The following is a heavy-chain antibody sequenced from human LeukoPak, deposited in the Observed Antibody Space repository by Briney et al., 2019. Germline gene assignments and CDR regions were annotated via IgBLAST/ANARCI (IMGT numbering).Heavy chain of an antibody. CDR1: GFTFSSYG. CDR2: IWYDGSNK. J-gene: IGHJ4*02. Sequence: GGSLRLSCAASGFTFSSYGTHWVRQAPGKGLEWVAVIWYDGSNKYYADSVKGRFTISRDNAKNTLYLQMNSLRAEDTAVYYCGRDLGGRSGYWGQGTLVAVSS. CDR3: GRDLGGRSGY. D-gene: IGHD1-26*01. V-gene: IGHV3-33*01.